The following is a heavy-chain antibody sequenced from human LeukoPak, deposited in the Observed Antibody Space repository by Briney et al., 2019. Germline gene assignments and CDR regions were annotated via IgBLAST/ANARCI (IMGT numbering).Heavy chain of an antibody. Sequence: ASVKVSCKASGYTFTSNYIHWGRQAPGQGLEWMGWINPNSGGTNYAQKFQGWVTMTRDTSISTAYMELSRLRSDDTAVYYCARVSEYYDSSGHYYYGMDVWGQGTTVTVSS. D-gene: IGHD3-22*01. CDR3: ARVSEYYDSSGHYYYGMDV. J-gene: IGHJ6*02. CDR2: INPNSGGT. V-gene: IGHV1-2*04. CDR1: GYTFTSNY.